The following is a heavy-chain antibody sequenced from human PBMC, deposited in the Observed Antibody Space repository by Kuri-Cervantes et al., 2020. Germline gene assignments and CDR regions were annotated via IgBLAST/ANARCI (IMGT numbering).Heavy chain of an antibody. CDR3: ARKACSGGTCHFDY. D-gene: IGHD2-15*01. V-gene: IGHV3-30-3*01. CDR1: GFTFSSYA. CDR2: ISYDGSNK. J-gene: IGHJ4*02. Sequence: GESLKISCAASGFTFSSYAMDWVRQAPGKGLEWVAVISYDGSNKYYADSVKGRFTISRDNAKNSLYLQMNSLRAEDTAVYYCARKACSGGTCHFDYWGQGTLVTVSS.